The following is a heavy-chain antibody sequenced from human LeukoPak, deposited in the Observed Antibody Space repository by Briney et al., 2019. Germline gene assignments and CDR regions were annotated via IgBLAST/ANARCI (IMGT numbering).Heavy chain of an antibody. Sequence: PSETLSLTCTVSGGSISSYYWNWIRQPPGKGLEWIGYIYYSGSTNYNPSLKSRVTISVDTSKNQFSLKLSSVTAADTAVYYCATENFASNYDFWSGYFWYFDLWGRGTLVTVSS. V-gene: IGHV4-59*01. CDR2: IYYSGST. CDR3: ATENFASNYDFWSGYFWYFDL. J-gene: IGHJ2*01. D-gene: IGHD3-3*01. CDR1: GGSISSYY.